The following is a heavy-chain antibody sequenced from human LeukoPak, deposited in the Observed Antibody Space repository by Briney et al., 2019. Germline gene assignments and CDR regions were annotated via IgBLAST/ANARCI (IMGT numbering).Heavy chain of an antibody. CDR3: ARLGRGYSYGDYFDY. J-gene: IGHJ4*02. CDR1: GGSISSYY. Sequence: PSETLSLTCTVSGGSISSYYWSWIRQPPGKGLEWIGYIYYSGSTYYNPSLKSRVTISVDTSKNQFSLKLSSVTAADTAVYYCARLGRGYSYGDYFDYWGQGTLVTVSS. CDR2: IYYSGST. V-gene: IGHV4-59*08. D-gene: IGHD5-18*01.